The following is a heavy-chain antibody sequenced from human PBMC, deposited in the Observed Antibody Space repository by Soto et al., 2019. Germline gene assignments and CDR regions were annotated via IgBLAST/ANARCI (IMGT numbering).Heavy chain of an antibody. CDR2: ISPYNDDT. CDR3: ARGGYYDSSGSRNYHYYGMNV. CDR1: GYRFSSYG. D-gene: IGHD3-22*01. V-gene: IGHV1-18*01. Sequence: QAQLVQSGAEVKKPGASVKVSCKASGYRFSSYGISWVRQAPGQGLEWLGWISPYNDDTKYAQKLQGKVTMTTETSTRTAYMDLRSLSSDDTAVYYCARGGYYDSSGSRNYHYYGMNVWGQGTTITVSS. J-gene: IGHJ6*02.